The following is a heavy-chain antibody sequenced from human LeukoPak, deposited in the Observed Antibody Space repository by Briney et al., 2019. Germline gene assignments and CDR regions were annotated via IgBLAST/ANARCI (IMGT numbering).Heavy chain of an antibody. J-gene: IGHJ4*02. Sequence: SETLSLTCTVSGGSISSYYWSWIRQPPGRGLEWIGYIYYSGSTNYNPSLKSRVTISVDTSKNQFSLKLSSVTAADTAVYYCAREISVYDSFDYWGQGTLVTVSS. CDR3: AREISVYDSFDY. D-gene: IGHD5/OR15-5a*01. CDR2: IYYSGST. V-gene: IGHV4-59*01. CDR1: GGSISSYY.